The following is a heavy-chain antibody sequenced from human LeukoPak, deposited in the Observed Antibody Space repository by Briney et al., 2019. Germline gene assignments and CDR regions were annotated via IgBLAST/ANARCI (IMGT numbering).Heavy chain of an antibody. J-gene: IGHJ4*02. CDR3: ARFSSIAAAFDY. CDR2: INHSGST. Sequence: SETLSLTCAVYGGSFSGYYWSWIRQPSGKGLEWSGEINHSGSTNYNPSLKSRVTISVDTSKNQFSLKLSSVTAADTAVYYCARFSSIAAAFDYWGLGTLVTVSS. CDR1: GGSFSGYY. V-gene: IGHV4-34*01. D-gene: IGHD6-13*01.